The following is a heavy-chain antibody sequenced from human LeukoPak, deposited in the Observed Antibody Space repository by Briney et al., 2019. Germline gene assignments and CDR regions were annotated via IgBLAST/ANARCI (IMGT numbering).Heavy chain of an antibody. D-gene: IGHD6-13*01. J-gene: IGHJ6*03. CDR2: TNTHGTSA. CDR3: LAGYYYYYMDV. CDR1: GFTFNNYW. V-gene: IGHV3-74*01. Sequence: EGSLRLSCAASGFTFNNYWMHWVRQAPGKGLVWVARTNTHGTSANYADSVKGRFIISRDNAIDTLYLQMNGLRDEDTGVYYALAGYYYYYMDVWGKGTTVTVSS.